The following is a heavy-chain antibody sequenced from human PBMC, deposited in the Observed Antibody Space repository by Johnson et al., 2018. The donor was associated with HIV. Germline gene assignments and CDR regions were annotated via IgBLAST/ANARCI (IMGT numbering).Heavy chain of an antibody. V-gene: IGHV3-30-3*02. CDR2: ISYDGSNK. D-gene: IGHD3-22*01. CDR3: AKETRDSRSAFDI. Sequence: QVQLVESGGGVVQPGRSLRLSCAASGFTFSSYAMHWVRQAPGKGLEWVAVISYDGSNKYYADSVKGLFTISRDNSKNTLYLQMNSLRTEDTAIYFCAKETRDSRSAFDIWGQGTMVTVSS. J-gene: IGHJ3*02. CDR1: GFTFSSYA.